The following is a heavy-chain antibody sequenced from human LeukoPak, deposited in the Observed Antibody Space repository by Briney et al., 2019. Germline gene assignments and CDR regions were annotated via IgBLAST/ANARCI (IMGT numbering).Heavy chain of an antibody. D-gene: IGHD3-10*01. J-gene: IGHJ4*02. V-gene: IGHV2-5*01. CDR1: GFSLSTSGVG. Sequence: SGPTLVNPTQTLTLTCTFSGFSLSTSGVGVGWIRQPPGKALEWLALIYWNDDKRYSPSLKSRLTITKDTSKNQVVLTMTNMDPVDTATYYCAPAWVRGVSGPHFDYWGQGTLVTVSS. CDR3: APAWVRGVSGPHFDY. CDR2: IYWNDDK.